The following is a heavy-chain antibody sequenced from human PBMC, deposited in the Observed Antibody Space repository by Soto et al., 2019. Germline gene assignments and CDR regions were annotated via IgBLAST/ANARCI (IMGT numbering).Heavy chain of an antibody. CDR2: IYHSGST. Sequence: QVQLQESGPGLVKPSGTLSLTCAVSSGSISSSNWWSWVRQPPGKGLEWIGEIYHSGSTNYNPSRTSRVTISVDKSKNQFSLKLSSVTAADTAVYYCARLCIVTHHHTCQDYWGQGTLVTVSS. CDR1: SGSISSSNW. D-gene: IGHD1-26*01. CDR3: ARLCIVTHHHTCQDY. J-gene: IGHJ4*02. V-gene: IGHV4-4*02.